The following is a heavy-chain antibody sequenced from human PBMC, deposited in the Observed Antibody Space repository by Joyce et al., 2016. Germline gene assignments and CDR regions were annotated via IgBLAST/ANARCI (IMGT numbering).Heavy chain of an antibody. J-gene: IGHJ4*02. Sequence: EVQLVQSGGEVKKPGESLKISCKGVGYSFTSYWLGWVGQMPGKGLELMGIINPEDSDTRYSPSFQGQVTISVDRSIKTAHLRWGSLRASDTAIYYCARSAVRGTLSPFFDYWGQGSLVTVSS. D-gene: IGHD3-16*01. CDR2: INPEDSDT. V-gene: IGHV5-51*01. CDR1: GYSFTSYW. CDR3: ARSAVRGTLSPFFDY.